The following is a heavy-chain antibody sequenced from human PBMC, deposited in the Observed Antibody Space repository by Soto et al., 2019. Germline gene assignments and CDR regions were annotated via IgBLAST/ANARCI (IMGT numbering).Heavy chain of an antibody. Sequence: QVQLVESGGGVVQPGRSLRLSCAASGFNFSDYAMSWVRQTPGKGLEWVAVLSYGGANKYYSNSVKGRFTISRDNSKNTVYLQMSNLRLAETAIYYCAQMLTLVLRSFGSTLNDFDLWGQGTLVTVSS. V-gene: IGHV3-30*18. CDR3: AQMLTLVLRSFGSTLNDFDL. CDR2: LSYGGANK. D-gene: IGHD3-10*01. J-gene: IGHJ4*02. CDR1: GFNFSDYA.